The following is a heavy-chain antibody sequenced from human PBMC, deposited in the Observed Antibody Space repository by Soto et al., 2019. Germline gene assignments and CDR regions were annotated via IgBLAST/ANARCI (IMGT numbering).Heavy chain of an antibody. CDR3: ARDQEQWLVSYYYYGMEV. Sequence: PSETLSLTCAVSGVTISTYYRSWIRQPAGKGLEWIGRIYTSGSTNYNPSLKSRVTMSVDTSKNQFSLKLSSVTAADTAVYYCARDQEQWLVSYYYYGMEVWGQGTTVTVSS. D-gene: IGHD6-19*01. CDR1: GVTISTYY. CDR2: IYTSGST. V-gene: IGHV4-4*07. J-gene: IGHJ6*02.